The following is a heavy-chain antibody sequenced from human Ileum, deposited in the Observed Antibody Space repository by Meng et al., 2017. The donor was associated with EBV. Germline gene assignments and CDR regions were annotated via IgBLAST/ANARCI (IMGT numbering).Heavy chain of an antibody. CDR2: IWYDGSNK. J-gene: IGHJ2*01. CDR1: KFTFKNYG. Sequence: QVRLVEAGGGVVQPGRSLRLSCAASKFTFKNYGMNWVRQAPGKGLEWVAVIWYDGSNKYYADSVRGRFTVTRDNSKNTLYLQMDSLRAEDTAVYYCARDIRSWYFDLWGRGTLVTVSS. CDR3: ARDIRSWYFDL. V-gene: IGHV3-33*01. D-gene: IGHD3-10*01.